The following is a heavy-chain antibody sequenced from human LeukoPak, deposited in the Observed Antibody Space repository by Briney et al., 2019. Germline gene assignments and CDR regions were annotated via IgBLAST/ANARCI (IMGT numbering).Heavy chain of an antibody. V-gene: IGHV3-49*03. CDR1: GFTFGDYA. CDR2: IRSKAYGGTT. D-gene: IGHD6-13*01. J-gene: IGHJ4*02. CDR3: TRDSSNLRFDY. Sequence: PGGSLRLSCTASGFTFGDYAMSWFRQAPGRGLEWVGFIRSKAYGGTTEYAASVKGRFTISRDDSKSIAYLQMNSLKTEDTAVYYCTRDSSNLRFDYWGQGTLVTVSS.